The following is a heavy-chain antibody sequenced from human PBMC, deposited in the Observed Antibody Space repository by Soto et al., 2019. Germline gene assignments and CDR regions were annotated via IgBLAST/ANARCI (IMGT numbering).Heavy chain of an antibody. V-gene: IGHV4-34*01. CDR2: INHSGIT. CDR1: GGSFSGDY. Sequence: QVQLQQWGAGLLKPSETLSLTCAVYGGSFSGDYWTWIRQPPGTGLEWIGEINHSGITNYNPSLKSRAPISVDTSKNQFSLKLTSVTAADTAVYYCARDKITGLFDYWGQGTLVTVSS. D-gene: IGHD2-8*02. CDR3: ARDKITGLFDY. J-gene: IGHJ4*02.